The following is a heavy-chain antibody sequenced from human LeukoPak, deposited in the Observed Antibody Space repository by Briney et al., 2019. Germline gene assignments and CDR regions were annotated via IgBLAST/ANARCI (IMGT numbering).Heavy chain of an antibody. D-gene: IGHD6-19*01. V-gene: IGHV3-53*05. CDR2: IYSGGST. Sequence: AGGSLRLSCAASGFTVSSNYMSWVRQAPGKGLEWVSVIYSGGSTYYADSVKGRFTISRDNSKNTLYLQMNSLRAEDTAVYYCAKDPNSSGWYFDYWGQGTLVTVSS. CDR1: GFTVSSNY. J-gene: IGHJ4*02. CDR3: AKDPNSSGWYFDY.